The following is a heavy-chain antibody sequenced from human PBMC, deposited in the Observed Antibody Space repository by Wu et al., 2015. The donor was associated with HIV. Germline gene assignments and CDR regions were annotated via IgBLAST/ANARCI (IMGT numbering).Heavy chain of an antibody. D-gene: IGHD5-24*01. CDR3: ANRNRVGNMEAFDI. CDR1: GDGFTSYA. CDR2: INPSENRV. Sequence: QAQLVQLGAEVKKPGSSVKVTCKASGDGFTSYAVSWVRQAPGQGLEWVGVINPSENRVSYAQTFQGRVTMTRDTSTNTVYMELRSLKTEDTAVYFCANRNRVGNMEAFDIWGQGTKVIVSS. J-gene: IGHJ3*02. V-gene: IGHV1-46*03.